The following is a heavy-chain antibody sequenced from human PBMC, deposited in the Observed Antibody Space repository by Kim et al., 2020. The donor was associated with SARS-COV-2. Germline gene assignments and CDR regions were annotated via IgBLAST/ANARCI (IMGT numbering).Heavy chain of an antibody. CDR1: GFTFSSYA. CDR3: VKDSQKQIVVVIWLKNGHLDY. V-gene: IGHV3-64D*09. D-gene: IGHD3-22*01. J-gene: IGHJ4*02. Sequence: GGSLRLSCSASGFTFSSYAMHWVRQAPGKGLEYVSAISSNGGSTYYADSVKGRFTISRDNSKNTLYLQMSSLRAEDTAVYYCVKDSQKQIVVVIWLKNGHLDYWGQGTLVTVSS. CDR2: ISSNGGST.